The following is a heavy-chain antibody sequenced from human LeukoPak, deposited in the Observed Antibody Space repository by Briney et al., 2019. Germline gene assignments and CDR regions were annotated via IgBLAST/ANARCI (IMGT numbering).Heavy chain of an antibody. V-gene: IGHV3-23*01. Sequence: GGSLRLSCVASGFSFSSYAMSWVRQAPGKGLEWVSAISGSGGSTYYADSVKGRFTISRDNSKNTLYLQMNSLRAEDTAVYYCAKGGGTGIRAPCDYWGQGTLVTVSS. D-gene: IGHD1-1*01. CDR1: GFSFSSYA. CDR2: ISGSGGST. J-gene: IGHJ4*02. CDR3: AKGGGTGIRAPCDY.